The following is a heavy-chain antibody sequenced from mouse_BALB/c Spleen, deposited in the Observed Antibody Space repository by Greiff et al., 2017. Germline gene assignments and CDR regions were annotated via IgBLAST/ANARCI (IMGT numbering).Heavy chain of an antibody. D-gene: IGHD1-1*01. Sequence: EVNVVESGGGLVQPGGSRKLSCAASGFTFSSFGMHWVRQAPEKGLEWVAYISSGSSTIYYADTVKGRFTISRDNPKNTLFLQMTSLRSEDTAMYYCARGGDYYGSLDYWGQGTTLTVSS. CDR1: GFTFSSFG. J-gene: IGHJ2*01. CDR3: ARGGDYYGSLDY. CDR2: ISSGSSTI. V-gene: IGHV5-17*02.